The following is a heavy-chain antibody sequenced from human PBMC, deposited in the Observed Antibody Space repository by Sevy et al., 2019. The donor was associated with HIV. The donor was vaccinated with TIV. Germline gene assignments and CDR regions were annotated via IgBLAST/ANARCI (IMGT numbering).Heavy chain of an antibody. V-gene: IGHV1-18*01. CDR3: ARSLYYYDSANAPYYYYGMDV. CDR1: GYTFTSYG. Sequence: ASVKVSCKASGYTFTSYGISWVRQAPGQGLEWMGWISAYNGNTNYAQKLQGRVTMTTDTSTSTAYMELRSLRSDDTAVYYCARSLYYYDSANAPYYYYGMDVWGQGTTVTVSS. J-gene: IGHJ6*02. D-gene: IGHD3-22*01. CDR2: ISAYNGNT.